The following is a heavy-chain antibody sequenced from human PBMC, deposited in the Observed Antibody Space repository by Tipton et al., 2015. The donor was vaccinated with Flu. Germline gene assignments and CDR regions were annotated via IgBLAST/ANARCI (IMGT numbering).Heavy chain of an antibody. D-gene: IGHD3-10*01. V-gene: IGHV4-38-2*02. CDR3: ARQPIYYYGTSGLD. Sequence: TLSLTCTVSDSYITGGFYWAWIRQPPGKGLEWIGSIHHSGTTYYTPSLKSRVSVSVDTSENQFPLRLDSVTAADTAVYFCARQPIYYYGTSGLDWGPGTLVIVSS. J-gene: IGHJ1*01. CDR1: DSYITGGFY. CDR2: IHHSGTT.